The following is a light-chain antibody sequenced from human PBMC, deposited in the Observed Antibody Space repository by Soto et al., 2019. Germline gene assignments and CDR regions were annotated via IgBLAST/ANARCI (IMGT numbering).Light chain of an antibody. J-gene: IGKJ5*01. CDR3: QQIKSYPIT. Sequence: DIQLTQSPSFLSASVGDRVTITCRASQGISSYLAWYQKKPGKAPKVLIYGASTLQSGVPSRFSGSGSGTEFTLTISSLEPEDFATYYCQQIKSYPITFGQATRLEIK. CDR2: GAS. V-gene: IGKV1-9*01. CDR1: QGISSY.